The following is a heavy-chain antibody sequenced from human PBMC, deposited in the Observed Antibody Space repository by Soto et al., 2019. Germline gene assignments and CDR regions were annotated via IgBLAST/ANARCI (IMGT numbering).Heavy chain of an antibody. D-gene: IGHD2-15*01. J-gene: IGHJ5*02. CDR3: ARVHGPYYCSGGSCYSYNWFDP. Sequence: SETLSLTCTVSVGSISSYYWSWIRQPPGKGLEWIGYIYYSGSTNYNPSLKSRVTISVDTSKNQFSLKLSSVTAADTAVYYCARVHGPYYCSGGSCYSYNWFDPWGQGTLVTVSS. CDR1: VGSISSYY. CDR2: IYYSGST. V-gene: IGHV4-59*13.